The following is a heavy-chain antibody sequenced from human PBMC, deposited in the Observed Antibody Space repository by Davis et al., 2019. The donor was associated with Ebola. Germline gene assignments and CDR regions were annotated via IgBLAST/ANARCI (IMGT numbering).Heavy chain of an antibody. J-gene: IGHJ4*02. CDR1: GYSFTSYW. V-gene: IGHV5-51*01. Sequence: PGGSLRLSCKGSGYSFTSYWIGWVRQMPGKGLEWMGIIYPNDSDTRYSPSFQGQVTISADKSISTAYLQWNSLKASDTAMYYCTRRRDYVDYWGQGTLVTVSS. CDR2: IYPNDSDT. CDR3: TRRRDYVDY.